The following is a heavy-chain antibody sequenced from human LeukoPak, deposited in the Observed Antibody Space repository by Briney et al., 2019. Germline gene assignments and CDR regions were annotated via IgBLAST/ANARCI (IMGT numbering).Heavy chain of an antibody. CDR2: IKQDGSEK. CDR1: GFTYSDYW. Sequence: GGSLRLSCAAPGFTYSDYWMSRVRQAPGKGPKWVANIKQDGSEKYYVDSVKGRFTISRDNAKNSLHLQMNTLRAEDTAVYYCAKAGYGSGSSSFDQWGQGTLVTVSS. D-gene: IGHD3-10*01. V-gene: IGHV3-7*01. CDR3: AKAGYGSGSSSFDQ. J-gene: IGHJ4*02.